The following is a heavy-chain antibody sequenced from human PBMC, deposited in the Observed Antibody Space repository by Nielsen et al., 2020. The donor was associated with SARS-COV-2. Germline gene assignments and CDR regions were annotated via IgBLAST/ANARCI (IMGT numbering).Heavy chain of an antibody. J-gene: IGHJ4*02. Sequence: GESLKISCVASGFTFSDYGMHWVRQAPGKGLEWVAVIWFDGSNKYYTDSVKGRFTISRDNSKNMLYLQMNSLRAEDTAVYYCAKVPRFCSGTSCLNFDYWGQGTLVTVSS. CDR2: IWFDGSNK. CDR3: AKVPRFCSGTSCLNFDY. D-gene: IGHD2-2*01. CDR1: GFTFSDYG. V-gene: IGHV3-33*06.